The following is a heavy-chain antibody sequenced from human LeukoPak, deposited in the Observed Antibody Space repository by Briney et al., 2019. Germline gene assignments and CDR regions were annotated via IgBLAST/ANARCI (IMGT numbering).Heavy chain of an antibody. Sequence: GGSLRLSCAASGFTFSSYWMSWVRQAPGKGLEWVANIKQDGSEKYYVDSVKGRFTISRDNAKNSLYLQMNSLRAEDTAVYYCALFDWLAGQYNWFDPWGQGTLVTVSS. CDR2: IKQDGSEK. CDR1: GFTFSSYW. CDR3: ALFDWLAGQYNWFDP. J-gene: IGHJ5*02. V-gene: IGHV3-7*01. D-gene: IGHD3-9*01.